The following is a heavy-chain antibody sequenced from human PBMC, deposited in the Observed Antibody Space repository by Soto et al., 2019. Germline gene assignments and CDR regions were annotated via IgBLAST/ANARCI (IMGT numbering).Heavy chain of an antibody. CDR2: VSHAGRNT. CDR1: GFTFSDYA. Sequence: VQLVESGGGVVQPGRSLRLSCAASGFTFSDYAMHWVRQAPGKGVVWVAVVSHAGRNTHSADSWKGLFTTSRDSSKNTVSLEMTGLEAEDTDGYYCAKGGRQWLVTSDFNYWGQGALVTVSS. J-gene: IGHJ4*02. CDR3: AKGGRQWLVTSDFNY. V-gene: IGHV3-30*18. D-gene: IGHD6-19*01.